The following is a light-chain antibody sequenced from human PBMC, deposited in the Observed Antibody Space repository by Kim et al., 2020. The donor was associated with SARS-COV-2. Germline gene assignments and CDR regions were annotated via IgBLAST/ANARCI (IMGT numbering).Light chain of an antibody. CDR2: DTS. CDR3: QQDDTFPLT. Sequence: DIQMTQSPSSLSASVGDRVTITCRASQSVSSWLAWYQEKPGKVPKLLIYDTSSLQSGVPSRFSGSGSGTDFTLTISSLQPEDFATYYCQQDDTFPLTFGQGTQLEIK. V-gene: IGKV1-5*01. CDR1: QSVSSW. J-gene: IGKJ5*01.